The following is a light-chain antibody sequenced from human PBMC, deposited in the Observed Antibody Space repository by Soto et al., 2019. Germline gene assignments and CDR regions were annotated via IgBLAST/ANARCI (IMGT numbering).Light chain of an antibody. CDR3: QQSYGYPICT. V-gene: IGKV1-39*01. CDR1: QSISSY. CDR2: AAS. Sequence: DIQMTQSPSSLSASVGDRVTITCRASQSISSYLNWYQQKPGKAPKLLIYAASSLQSGVTSRFSGSGSGTDVTLTISSLQPEDFSIYYCQQSYGYPICTFGQGTKLEIK. J-gene: IGKJ2*02.